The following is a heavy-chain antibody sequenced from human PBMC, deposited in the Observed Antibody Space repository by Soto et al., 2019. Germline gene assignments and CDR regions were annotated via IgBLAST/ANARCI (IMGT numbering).Heavy chain of an antibody. CDR3: ARGGVSTRTFDY. V-gene: IGHV5-51*01. CDR2: IYPSDSDT. D-gene: IGHD3-3*01. Sequence: ESLKISCKGSGYNFAGYWIACVLEMPGKGLELMGIIYPSDSDTRYRPSFQGQVTISADKSISSAYLQWSSLRASDTAMYYCARGGVSTRTFDYWGQGTPVTVSS. J-gene: IGHJ4*02. CDR1: GYNFAGYW.